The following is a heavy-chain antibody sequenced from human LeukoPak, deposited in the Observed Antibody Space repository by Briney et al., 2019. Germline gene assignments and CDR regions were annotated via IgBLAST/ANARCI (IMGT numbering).Heavy chain of an antibody. CDR3: ARSYSGYDFLGPYYFDY. CDR2: IIPIFGIA. Sequence: ASVKVSCKASGGTFTSSAISWVRPAPGQGLEWMGRIIPIFGIANYAQKFQGRVTISADKSTSTAYMELSSLRSEDTAVYYCARSYSGYDFLGPYYFDYWGQGTLVTVSS. D-gene: IGHD5-12*01. J-gene: IGHJ4*02. CDR1: GGTFTSSA. V-gene: IGHV1-69*04.